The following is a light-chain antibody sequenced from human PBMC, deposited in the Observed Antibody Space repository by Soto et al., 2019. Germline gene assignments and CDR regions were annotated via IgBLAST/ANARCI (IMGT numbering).Light chain of an antibody. CDR3: QQYVTSSPRT. Sequence: DFVVTQSPDSLAVSLGERATINCKSSQSVLYSSNNKNYLPWYQQKPGQPPKMLIYWASTRESGVPDRFSGSGSGTDFTLTITRLEPEDFAVYYCQQYVTSSPRTFGQGTKVDIK. J-gene: IGKJ1*01. V-gene: IGKV4-1*01. CDR2: WAS. CDR1: QSVLYSSNNKNY.